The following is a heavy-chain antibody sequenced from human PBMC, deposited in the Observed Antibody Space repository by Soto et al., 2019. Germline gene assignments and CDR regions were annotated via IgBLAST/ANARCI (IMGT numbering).Heavy chain of an antibody. CDR2: IYPGDSDT. J-gene: IGHJ6*02. Sequence: PGESLKISCKGSGYSFTSYWIGWVRQMPGKGLEWMGIIYPGDSDTRYSPSFQGKVTISADKSISTAYLQWSSLKASDTAMYYCARAPGYCSSTSCRPTYGMDVWGQGTTVTVSS. CDR3: ARAPGYCSSTSCRPTYGMDV. D-gene: IGHD2-2*03. V-gene: IGHV5-51*01. CDR1: GYSFTSYW.